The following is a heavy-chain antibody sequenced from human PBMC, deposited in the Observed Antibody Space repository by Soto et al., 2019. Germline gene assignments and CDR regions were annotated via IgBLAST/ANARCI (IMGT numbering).Heavy chain of an antibody. CDR3: AREKAYDSSGYYPYIDY. J-gene: IGHJ4*02. CDR1: CGSISSNNYY. V-gene: IGHV4-31*03. CDR2: IYYSGST. Sequence: PSETLSLTCTVSCGSISSNNYYWSWIRQHPGKGLEWIGYIYYSGSTYYNPSLKSRVTISVDTSKNHFSLNLSSVTAADTAVYYCAREKAYDSSGYYPYIDYWGQGTLVTVSS. D-gene: IGHD3-22*01.